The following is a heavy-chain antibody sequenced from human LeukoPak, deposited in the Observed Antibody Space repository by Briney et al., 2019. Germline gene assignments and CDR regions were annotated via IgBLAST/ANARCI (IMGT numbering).Heavy chain of an antibody. Sequence: GASVKVSCKASGYTFTGYYMHWVRQAPGQGLEWMGWINPNSGGTNYAQKFQGRVTMTRDTSISTAYMELSRLRSDDTAVYYCARAPKYSSSWHNWFDPWGQGTLVTVSS. CDR3: ARAPKYSSSWHNWFDP. CDR1: GYTFTGYY. D-gene: IGHD6-13*01. V-gene: IGHV1-2*02. CDR2: INPNSGGT. J-gene: IGHJ5*02.